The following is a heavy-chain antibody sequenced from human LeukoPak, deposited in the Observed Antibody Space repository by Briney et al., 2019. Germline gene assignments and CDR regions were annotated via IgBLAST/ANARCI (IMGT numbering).Heavy chain of an antibody. V-gene: IGHV1-18*01. CDR3: ARNLGEEHNLYYGLDV. CDR2: ISTHKGNT. J-gene: IGHJ6*02. D-gene: IGHD3-10*01. CDR1: GYPHTRFA. Sequence: AAVKVSCKASGYPHTRFAINWVRQPPGQDLEWMGLISTHKGNTKYAERLQGRLTMTTDTSPITAYRELRGHRSDDPAVYYCARNLGEEHNLYYGLDVWGQGTTVAVSS.